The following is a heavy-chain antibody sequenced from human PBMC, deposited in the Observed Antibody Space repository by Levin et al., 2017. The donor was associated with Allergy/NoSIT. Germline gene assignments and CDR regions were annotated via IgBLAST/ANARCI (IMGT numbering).Heavy chain of an antibody. D-gene: IGHD2-21*02. CDR2: ISGSGGTT. V-gene: IGHV3-23*01. CDR1: GFTFSSSD. CDR3: AKKVVTGPGSWYFDL. J-gene: IGHJ2*01. Sequence: LSLTCAASGFTFSSSDMSWVRQAPGKGLEWVSGISGSGGTTYYADSVKGRFPISRDNSKNTLHLQMNSLRAEDTAVYYCAKKVVTGPGSWYFDLWGRGTLVTVSS.